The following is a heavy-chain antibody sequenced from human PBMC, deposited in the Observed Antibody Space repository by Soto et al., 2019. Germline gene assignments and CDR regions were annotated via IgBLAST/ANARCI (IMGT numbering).Heavy chain of an antibody. D-gene: IGHD5-12*01. CDR1: GYTFTGYY. CDR3: ARGGQDGVATIRYYYYYMDV. J-gene: IGHJ6*03. Sequence: GASVKVSCKASGYTFTGYYMHWVRQAPGQGLEWMGWINPNSGGTNYAQKFQGWVTMTRDTSISTAYMELNRLRSDDTAVYYCARGGQDGVATIRYYYYYMDVWGKGTTVTVSS. CDR2: INPNSGGT. V-gene: IGHV1-2*04.